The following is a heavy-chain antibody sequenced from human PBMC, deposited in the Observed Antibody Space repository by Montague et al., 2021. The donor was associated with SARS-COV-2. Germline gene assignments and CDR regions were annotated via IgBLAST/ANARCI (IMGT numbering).Heavy chain of an antibody. CDR2: IYYSGST. CDR3: AREYPGFTFDY. J-gene: IGHJ4*02. CDR1: GGSISSYY. D-gene: IGHD6-25*01. Sequence: SETLSLTCTVSGGSISSYYWSWIRQPPGKGLEWIGYIYYSGSTNYNPSLKSRVTISVDTSKNQFSLKLSSVTAADTAVYYCAREYPGFTFDYWGQGTLATVSS. V-gene: IGHV4-59*01.